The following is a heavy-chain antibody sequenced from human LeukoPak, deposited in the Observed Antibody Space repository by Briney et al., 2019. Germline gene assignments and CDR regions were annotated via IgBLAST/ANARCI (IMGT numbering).Heavy chain of an antibody. J-gene: IGHJ4*02. D-gene: IGHD3-22*01. V-gene: IGHV1-58*02. CDR2: IVVWSGNT. Sequence: ASVKVACKASGFQFTRSAMQWVRQARGQRIEWIGWIVVWSGNTNYAQKFQERVTISRDMSTSTAYMELSSLRSEDTAVYYCAALVDYYDSSGYYVDYWGQGTLVTVSS. CDR3: AALVDYYDSSGYYVDY. CDR1: GFQFTRSA.